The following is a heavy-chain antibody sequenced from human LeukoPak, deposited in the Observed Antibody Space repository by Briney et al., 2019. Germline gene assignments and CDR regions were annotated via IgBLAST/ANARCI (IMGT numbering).Heavy chain of an antibody. V-gene: IGHV3-74*01. D-gene: IGHD4-11*01. J-gene: IGHJ6*02. CDR3: ARAISYTNYGMDV. CDR2: INSDGSST. CDR1: GFTLSSYW. Sequence: PGGSLRLSCAASGFTLSSYWMHWVRQVPGKGLVWVSRINSDGSSTGYADSAKGRFTISRDNATNTLYLQMNSLRAEDTAVYYCARAISYTNYGMDVWGQGTTVTVSS.